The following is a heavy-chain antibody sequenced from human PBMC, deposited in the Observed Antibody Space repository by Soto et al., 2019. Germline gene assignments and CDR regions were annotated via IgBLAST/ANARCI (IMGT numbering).Heavy chain of an antibody. D-gene: IGHD2-21*01. CDR2: ISWDSSTI. J-gene: IGHJ4*02. CDR3: VQGRSPTIATPLDH. CDR1: GFTFDNCG. Sequence: EVQLVESGGGLVQPGRSLRLSFAASGFTFDNCGMHWVRQAPGKGLEWVAGISWDSSTIGYADSVKGRFIISRDDAKNSLYLQMDSLRGEDTALYYCVQGRSPTIATPLDHWGQGTQVIVSS. V-gene: IGHV3-9*01.